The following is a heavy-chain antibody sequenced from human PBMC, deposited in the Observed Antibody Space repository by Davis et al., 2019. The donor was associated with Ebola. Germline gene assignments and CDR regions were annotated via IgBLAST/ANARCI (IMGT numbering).Heavy chain of an antibody. CDR2: VYHNGRT. CDR1: GYSISNGFS. Sequence: SETLSLTCTVSGYSISNGFSWGWIRQPPGKGLEWIGSVYHNGRTNYNPSLKSRVTISLDTSKKQFSLKLTSVTAADTAVYFCARDFVYWAQGTLVTVSS. CDR3: ARDFVY. V-gene: IGHV4-38-2*02. J-gene: IGHJ4*02.